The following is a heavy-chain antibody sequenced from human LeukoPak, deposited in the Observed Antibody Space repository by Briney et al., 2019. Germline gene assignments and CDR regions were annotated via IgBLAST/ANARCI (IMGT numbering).Heavy chain of an antibody. CDR2: ISWNSGSI. CDR1: GFTFDDYA. D-gene: IGHD3-10*01. CDR3: TRDMIRGVPDYIDY. V-gene: IGHV3-9*01. Sequence: GGSLRLSCAASGFTFDDYAMHWVRQAPGKGLEWVSGISWNSGSIGYADSVKGRFTISRDNAKNSLYLQMNSLRIEDTGFYYCTRDMIRGVPDYIDYWGQGTLVTVSS. J-gene: IGHJ4*02.